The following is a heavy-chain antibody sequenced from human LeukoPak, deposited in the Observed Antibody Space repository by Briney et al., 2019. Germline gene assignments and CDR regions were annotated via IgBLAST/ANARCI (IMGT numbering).Heavy chain of an antibody. CDR2: ISDSGTTV. V-gene: IGHV3-11*04. J-gene: IGHJ4*02. D-gene: IGHD1-26*01. Sequence: GGSLRLSCAASGFTFTDFYMTWIRQAPGKGLQWVACISDSGTTVDCADSVKGRFSISRDNTENSLYLQMNSLRVEDTGFYYCARDVGADFWGQGTLVTVSS. CDR3: ARDVGADF. CDR1: GFTFTDFY.